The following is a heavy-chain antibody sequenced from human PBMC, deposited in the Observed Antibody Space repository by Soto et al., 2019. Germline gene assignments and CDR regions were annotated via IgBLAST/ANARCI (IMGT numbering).Heavy chain of an antibody. Sequence: SETLSLTCTVSGGSIGSYYWSWIRQPPGKGLEWIGYIYYSGTTNYNPSLKSRVTISIDTSKKQFSLKLSPVTAADTAVYYCARDVGYYDRSGPHLDLWGQGSQVTVSS. CDR1: GGSIGSYY. CDR3: ARDVGYYDRSGPHLDL. J-gene: IGHJ5*02. V-gene: IGHV4-59*01. D-gene: IGHD3-22*01. CDR2: IYYSGTT.